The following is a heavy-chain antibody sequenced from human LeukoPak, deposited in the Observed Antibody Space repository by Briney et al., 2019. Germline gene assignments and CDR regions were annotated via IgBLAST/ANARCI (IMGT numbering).Heavy chain of an antibody. CDR3: AKGRRIVATIEPYFDY. CDR2: ISYDGSNK. J-gene: IGHJ4*02. D-gene: IGHD5-12*01. V-gene: IGHV3-30*18. Sequence: PGGSLRLSCAASGFTFSSYGMHWVRQAPGRGLEWVAVISYDGSNKYYADSVKGRFTISRDNSKNTLYLQMNSLRAEDTAVYYCAKGRRIVATIEPYFDYWGQGTLVTVSS. CDR1: GFTFSSYG.